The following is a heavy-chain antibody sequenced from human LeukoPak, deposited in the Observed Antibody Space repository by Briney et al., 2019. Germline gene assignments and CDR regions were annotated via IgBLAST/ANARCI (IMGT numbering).Heavy chain of an antibody. CDR1: GFKFNDYA. J-gene: IGHJ4*02. CDR2: LSWHSGSI. D-gene: IGHD1-26*01. V-gene: IGHV3-9*01. Sequence: GRSLRLSCVASGFKFNDYAMHWVRQAPGKGLEWVSGLSWHSGSIGYADSVKGRFIISRDNAKNSLYLEMNSLRPEDSALYYCAKETEVGENLYYFDYWGRGTLVTVSS. CDR3: AKETEVGENLYYFDY.